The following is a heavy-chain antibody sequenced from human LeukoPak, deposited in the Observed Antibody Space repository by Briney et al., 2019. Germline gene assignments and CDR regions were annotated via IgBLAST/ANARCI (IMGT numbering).Heavy chain of an antibody. CDR1: GFTFSSYW. J-gene: IGHJ4*02. D-gene: IGHD1-26*01. V-gene: IGHV3-7*01. CDR2: IKQDGSEK. Sequence: GGSLRLSCAASGFTFSSYWMSWVRQAPGKGLEWVANIKQDGSEKYYVDSVKGRFIISRDNAKNSLYLQMNSLRAEDTAVYYCARDYDSGSYPFDYWGQGTLVTVSS. CDR3: ARDYDSGSYPFDY.